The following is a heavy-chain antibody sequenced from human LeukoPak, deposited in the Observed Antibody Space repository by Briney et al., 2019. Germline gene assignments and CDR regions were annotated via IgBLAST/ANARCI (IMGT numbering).Heavy chain of an antibody. CDR2: ISSTGATT. J-gene: IGHJ6*02. Sequence: GGSLRLSCAASGFTFSSYAVTWVRQAPGKGLEWVSAISSTGATTYYADSVKGRFTISRDNAKNSLYLQMNSLRAEDTAVYYCAAGYSSSWYWGGDYYYGMDVWGQGTTVTVSS. CDR1: GFTFSSYA. D-gene: IGHD6-13*01. V-gene: IGHV3-23*01. CDR3: AAGYSSSWYWGGDYYYGMDV.